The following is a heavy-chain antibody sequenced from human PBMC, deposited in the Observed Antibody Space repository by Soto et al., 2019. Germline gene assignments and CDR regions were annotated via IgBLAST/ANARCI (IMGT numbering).Heavy chain of an antibody. CDR3: AKDRVVGATTPYYFDY. D-gene: IGHD1-26*01. CDR2: ISGSGGNT. Sequence: GGSLRLSCAASGFTFSSYAMIWVRQTPGKGLEWVSVISGSGGNTYYADSVKGRFTISRDNSKNTLYLQMSSLRAEDTAVYYCAKDRVVGATTPYYFDYWGQGTLVTVSS. J-gene: IGHJ4*02. CDR1: GFTFSSYA. V-gene: IGHV3-23*01.